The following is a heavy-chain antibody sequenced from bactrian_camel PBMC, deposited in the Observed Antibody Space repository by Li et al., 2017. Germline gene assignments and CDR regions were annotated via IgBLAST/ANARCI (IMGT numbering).Heavy chain of an antibody. CDR3: AADRARWAVGSCGLNDYHY. V-gene: IGHV3S53*01. Sequence: HVQLVESGGGSVQPGGSLRPSCAASGYTYCMAWFRQAPGKERERVAAIRSAGGTSYAGSVQGRFTASNGRAKTTLLLQMNSLEPEDTAMYYCAADRARWAVGSCGLNDYHYWGQGTQVTVS. J-gene: IGHJ4*01. CDR2: IRSAGGT. CDR1: GYTYC. D-gene: IGHD5*01.